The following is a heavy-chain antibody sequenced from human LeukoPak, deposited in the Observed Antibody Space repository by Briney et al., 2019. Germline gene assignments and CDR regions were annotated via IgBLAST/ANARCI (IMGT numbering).Heavy chain of an antibody. CDR1: GYTFTSYG. V-gene: IGHV1-2*02. CDR3: ARVVTMIVVPSRGAFDI. D-gene: IGHD3-22*01. J-gene: IGHJ3*02. Sequence: ASVKVSCKASGYTFTSYGISWVRQAPGQGLEWMGWINPNSGGTNYAQKFQGRVTMTRDTSISTAYMELSRLRSDDTAVYYCARVVTMIVVPSRGAFDIWGQGTMVTVSS. CDR2: INPNSGGT.